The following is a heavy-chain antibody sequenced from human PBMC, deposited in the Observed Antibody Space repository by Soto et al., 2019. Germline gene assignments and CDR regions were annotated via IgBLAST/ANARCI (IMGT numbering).Heavy chain of an antibody. CDR3: ARDMVVAATIDYYYYYMDV. D-gene: IGHD2-15*01. J-gene: IGHJ6*03. CDR2: ISDSGGST. V-gene: IGHV3-23*01. Sequence: GGSLRLSCAPSGFTFKNYAMSWVRQAPGKGLEWVSAISDSGGSTFHADSVKGRFTISRDNSKNTLYLQMNSLRAEDTAVYYCARDMVVAATIDYYYYYMDVWGKGTTVTVSS. CDR1: GFTFKNYA.